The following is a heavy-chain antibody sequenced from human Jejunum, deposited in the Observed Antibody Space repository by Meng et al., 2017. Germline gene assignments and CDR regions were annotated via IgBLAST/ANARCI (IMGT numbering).Heavy chain of an antibody. CDR1: GYNFNNYD. J-gene: IGHJ4*02. D-gene: IGHD6-19*01. Sequence: ASVKVSCKASGYNFNNYDISWVRQAPGQGLEWVGWISGNTGNTNYAHDLRGRVTLTRDTSTSTAYMGLGSLRSDDTAVYYCARGSGSSSRGYDYWGRGTLVTVSS. V-gene: IGHV1-18*01. CDR2: ISGNTGNT. CDR3: ARGSGSSSRGYDY.